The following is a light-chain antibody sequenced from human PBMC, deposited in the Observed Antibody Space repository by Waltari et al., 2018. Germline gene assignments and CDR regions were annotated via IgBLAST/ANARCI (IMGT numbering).Light chain of an antibody. J-gene: IGKJ4*01. V-gene: IGKV1-39*01. CDR2: DAS. CDR1: QNIFRD. Sequence: DIQMTQSPSSLSASVGDRVTITCRAGQNIFRDLNWYQHKPGRAPKLLIYDASSLQRGVPSRFAGSGSGTDFTLTISSLQPEDSATYYCQQCYTIPTFGGGTKVEIK. CDR3: QQCYTIPT.